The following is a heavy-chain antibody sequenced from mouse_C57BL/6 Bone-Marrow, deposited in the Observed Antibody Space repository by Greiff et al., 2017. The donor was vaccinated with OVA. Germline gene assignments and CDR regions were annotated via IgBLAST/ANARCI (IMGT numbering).Heavy chain of an antibody. CDR3: VRPPDYYGSSPYYAMDY. D-gene: IGHD1-1*01. CDR2: IRSKSNNYAT. V-gene: IGHV10-1*01. Sequence: EVMLVESGGGLVQPKGSLKLSCAASGFSFNTYAMNWVRQAPGKGLEWVARIRSKSNNYATYYADSVKDRFTISRDDSESMLYLQMNNLKTEDTAMYYCVRPPDYYGSSPYYAMDYWGQGTSVTVSS. J-gene: IGHJ4*01. CDR1: GFSFNTYA.